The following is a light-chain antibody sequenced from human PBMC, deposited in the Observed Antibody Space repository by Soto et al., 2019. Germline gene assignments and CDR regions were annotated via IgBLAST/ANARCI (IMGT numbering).Light chain of an antibody. J-gene: IGKJ4*01. CDR2: DSS. CDR3: QQYDNLTLT. Sequence: DVHMTQSPSSLSASVGDRVTITCRASQSISSWLAVYQQKPGKAPKLRIYDSSSLETGVPSRVSGSGSGTDCNCNISSLQPEDIATYYCQQYDNLTLTFGGGTKVDIK. V-gene: IGKV1-33*01. CDR1: QSISSW.